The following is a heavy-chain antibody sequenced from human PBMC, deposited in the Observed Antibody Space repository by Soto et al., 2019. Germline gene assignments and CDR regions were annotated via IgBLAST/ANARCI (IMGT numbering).Heavy chain of an antibody. CDR1: GLTFRDAW. CDR3: AWMNTVTSIGI. D-gene: IGHD4-17*01. J-gene: IGHJ4*02. V-gene: IGHV3-15*02. Sequence: EVQVVESGGTLVMSGGSLRLSCTVSGLTFRDAWVAWARQAPGKGLEWIGRIKSKGGGGTADYAASVVGRFTISRDDSRRTISLQMNRLQPDDTALFYCAWMNTVTSIGIWGQGTLVTVSS. CDR2: IKSKGGGGTA.